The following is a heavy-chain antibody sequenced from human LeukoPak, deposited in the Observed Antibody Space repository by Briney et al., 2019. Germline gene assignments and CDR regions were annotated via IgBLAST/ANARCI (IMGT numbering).Heavy chain of an antibody. Sequence: PGGSLRLSCAASGFTFSDYEMSWVRQAPGKGLEGVSYISSSGSTIYYADSVRGRFTISRDNAKNSLYLQMNSLRAEDTAVYYCATLGRRDYPSDYWGQGTLVTVSS. V-gene: IGHV3-48*03. CDR3: ATLGRRDYPSDY. CDR2: ISSSGSTI. D-gene: IGHD4-17*01. CDR1: GFTFSDYE. J-gene: IGHJ4*02.